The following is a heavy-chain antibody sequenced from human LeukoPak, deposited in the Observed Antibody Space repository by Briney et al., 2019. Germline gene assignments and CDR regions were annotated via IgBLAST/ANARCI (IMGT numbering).Heavy chain of an antibody. CDR2: ISYDGSNK. D-gene: IGHD3-9*01. V-gene: IGHV3-30-3*01. Sequence: PWGSLRLSCAAPGFTFSSYAMHWVRQAPGKGLEWVAVISYDGSNKYYADSVKGRFTISRDNSKSTLYLQMNSLRAEDTAVYYCARGGEYYDILTGYYNLGWFDPWGQGTLVTVSS. J-gene: IGHJ5*02. CDR1: GFTFSSYA. CDR3: ARGGEYYDILTGYYNLGWFDP.